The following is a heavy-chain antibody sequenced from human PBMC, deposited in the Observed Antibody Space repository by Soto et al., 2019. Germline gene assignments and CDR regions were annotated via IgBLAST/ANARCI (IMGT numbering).Heavy chain of an antibody. V-gene: IGHV1-69*13. Sequence: ASVKVSCKASGGTFSSYAISCVRQAPGQGLEWMGGIIPIFGTANYAQKFQGRVTITADESTSTAYMELSSLRSEDTAVYYCARDKSGIAAAGNYGMDVWGQGTTVTVSS. CDR1: GGTFSSYA. D-gene: IGHD6-13*01. J-gene: IGHJ6*02. CDR3: ARDKSGIAAAGNYGMDV. CDR2: IIPIFGTA.